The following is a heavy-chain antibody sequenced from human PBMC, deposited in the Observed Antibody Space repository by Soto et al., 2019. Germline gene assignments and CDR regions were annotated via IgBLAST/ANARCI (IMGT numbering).Heavy chain of an antibody. CDR3: ARGLTTLYYFDS. CDR2: IYYAGGS. D-gene: IGHD1-1*01. J-gene: IGHJ4*02. CDR1: GGSISRSVYF. V-gene: IGHV4-31*03. Sequence: QVQLQESGPGLVKSSQTLSLTCSVSGGSISRSVYFWTWLRKHPGKGLEWICHIYYAGGSYSNPSLNSRLSMSIDTSKNQFSLTLTSVTVSDTAVYYCARGLTTLYYFDSWGQGTLVSVSS.